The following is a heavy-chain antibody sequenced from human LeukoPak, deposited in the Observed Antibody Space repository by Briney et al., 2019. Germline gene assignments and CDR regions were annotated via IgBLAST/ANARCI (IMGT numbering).Heavy chain of an antibody. CDR3: ARVGLDYYDSSGPYAFDI. Sequence: SETLSLTCSVSGASTIAYYWSWVRQPPGKGLEWIGYIYYNGNMSYNPSLKSRVTISIDTSRNQSSLKLSSVTAADTAVYYCARVGLDYYDSSGPYAFDIWGQGTMVTVSS. V-gene: IGHV4-59*01. CDR2: IYYNGNM. J-gene: IGHJ3*02. D-gene: IGHD3-22*01. CDR1: GASTIAYY.